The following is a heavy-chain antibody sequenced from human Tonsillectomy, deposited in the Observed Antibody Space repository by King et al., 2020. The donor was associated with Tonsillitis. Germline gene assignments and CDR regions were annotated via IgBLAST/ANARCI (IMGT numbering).Heavy chain of an antibody. CDR2: ISGSGTNT. CDR3: AKDWYYDSSGYYDYAMDV. J-gene: IGHJ6*02. Sequence: VQLVESGGGLVQPGGSLRLSCPASGFTFSSYAMNWVRQAPGKGLEWVSGISGSGTNTYYADSGKGRFTISRDNSKSTLYLQMNSLRAEDTAVYYCAKDWYYDSSGYYDYAMDVWGQGTTVTVSS. D-gene: IGHD3-22*01. CDR1: GFTFSSYA. V-gene: IGHV3-23*04.